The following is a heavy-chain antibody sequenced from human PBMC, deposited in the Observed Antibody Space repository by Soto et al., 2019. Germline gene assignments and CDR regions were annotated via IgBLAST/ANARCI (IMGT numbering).Heavy chain of an antibody. CDR2: IYYSGST. J-gene: IGHJ4*02. D-gene: IGHD3-22*01. V-gene: IGHV4-59*12. CDR1: GGSISSYY. Sequence: PSETLSLTCTVSGGSISSYYWSWIRQPPGKGLEWIGYIYYSGSTNYNPSLKSRVTISVDTSKNQFSLKLSSVTAADTAVYYCAREKKNYYDSSGYCDYWGQGTLVTVSS. CDR3: AREKKNYYDSSGYCDY.